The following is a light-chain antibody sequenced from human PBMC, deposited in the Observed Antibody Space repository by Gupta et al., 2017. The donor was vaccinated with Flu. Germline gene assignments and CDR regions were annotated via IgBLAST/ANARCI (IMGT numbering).Light chain of an antibody. V-gene: IGKV3-15*01. CDR3: QQYKNYNSSRT. CDR1: QSVSVY. Sequence: ASVSFTASQSVSVYLAWYQQRPSHAPTLLIYGSATRSTGIPARFSFSGTGTEFTLTISSRQSEYVAFDFCQQYKNYNSSRTFGGGTKVEIK. J-gene: IGKJ4*01. CDR2: GSA.